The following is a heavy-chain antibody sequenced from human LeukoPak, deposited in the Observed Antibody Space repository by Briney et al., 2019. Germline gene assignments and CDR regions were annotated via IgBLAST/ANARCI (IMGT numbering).Heavy chain of an antibody. V-gene: IGHV1-18*01. D-gene: IGHD4-17*01. CDR2: ISAYNGNT. CDR1: GYTFTSYG. J-gene: IGHJ4*02. CDR3: ARVHYGDYEVDY. Sequence: ASVKVSCKASGYTFTSYGISWVRQAPGQGLEWMGWISAYNGNTNYAQKLQGRVTMTTDTSTSTAYMELRSLRSDDTAVYYCARVHYGDYEVDYWGQGMLVTVSS.